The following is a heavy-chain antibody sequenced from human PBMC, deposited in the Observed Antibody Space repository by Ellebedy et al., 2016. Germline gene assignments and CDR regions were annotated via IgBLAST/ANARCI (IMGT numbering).Heavy chain of an antibody. Sequence: ASVKVSCKASGGTFSSYAISWVRQAPGQGLEWMGRIIPILGIANYAQKFQGRVTITADKSTSTAYMELSSLRSEDTAVYYCAREESEYSYGRGNWFDPWGQGTLVTVSS. CDR2: IIPILGIA. D-gene: IGHD5-18*01. CDR3: AREESEYSYGRGNWFDP. V-gene: IGHV1-69*04. J-gene: IGHJ5*02. CDR1: GGTFSSYA.